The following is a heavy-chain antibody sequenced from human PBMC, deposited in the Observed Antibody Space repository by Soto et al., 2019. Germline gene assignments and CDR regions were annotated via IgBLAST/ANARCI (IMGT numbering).Heavy chain of an antibody. J-gene: IGHJ5*02. Sequence: KPSRYTTTMSHMHWAIQACGQGLEWMGIINPSGGGTTYAQKFQDRVTMTSDTSTSTVYIELSSLRSEDTAVYYCARDRDHSSGYYDTWFDPWGQGILVT. CDR1: RYTTTMSH. D-gene: IGHD3-22*01. V-gene: IGHV1-46*01. CDR2: INPSGGGT. CDR3: ARDRDHSSGYYDTWFDP.